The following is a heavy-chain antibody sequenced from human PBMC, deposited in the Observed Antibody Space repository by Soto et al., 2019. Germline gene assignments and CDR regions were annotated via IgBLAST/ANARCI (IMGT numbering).Heavy chain of an antibody. CDR2: ISYDGSNK. J-gene: IGHJ4*02. CDR1: GFTFSSYA. CDR3: ARAGGIELMVYAIDY. D-gene: IGHD2-8*01. V-gene: IGHV3-30-3*01. Sequence: PGGSLRLSCAASGFTFSSYAMHWVRQAPGKGLEWVAIISYDGSNKYYADSVKGRFTISRDNSRNTLYLQVNSLRDEDTAVYNFARAGGIELMVYAIDYWGQGIQVTVSS.